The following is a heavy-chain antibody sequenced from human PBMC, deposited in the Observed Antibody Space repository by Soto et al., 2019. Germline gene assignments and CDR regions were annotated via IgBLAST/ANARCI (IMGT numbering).Heavy chain of an antibody. V-gene: IGHV3-66*01. CDR1: GFIVSSNS. CDR2: IYSGGTT. CDR3: ARRWG. Sequence: EVQLVESGGGLVQPGGSLRLSCAASGFIVSSNSMSWVRQAPGKGPEWVALIYSGGTTHYAESVKGRFTISRDKSKNTLYLQMRSLRGEDTAVYYCARRWGWGDGTMVTVSS. J-gene: IGHJ3*01. D-gene: IGHD1-26*01.